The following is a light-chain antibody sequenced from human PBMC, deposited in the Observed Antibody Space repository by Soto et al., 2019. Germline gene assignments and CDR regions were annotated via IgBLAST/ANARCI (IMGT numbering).Light chain of an antibody. CDR2: DVS. J-gene: IGKJ2*01. CDR1: QTINNW. V-gene: IGKV1-5*01. CDR3: QQYQDYSYT. Sequence: DIQMTQSPSTLSASVGGRVTITCRASQTINNWLAWYQQKPGKAPKLLIYDVSTLESGVPSRFSGSGSGTDFTLTIGSLQPDDFATYYCQQYQDYSYTFGQGTKVEIK.